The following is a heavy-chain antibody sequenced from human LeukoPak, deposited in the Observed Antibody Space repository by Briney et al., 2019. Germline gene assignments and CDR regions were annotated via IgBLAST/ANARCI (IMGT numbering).Heavy chain of an antibody. V-gene: IGHV3-7*01. CDR2: IKQDGSQE. CDR1: RFTLSTDC. J-gene: IGHJ4*02. CDR3: ARGVPYDSWSGPHYSDY. D-gene: IGHD3-3*01. Sequence: QSGGPLRLSCAASRFTLSTDCMSWVRQAPGKGLEWVAHIKQDGSQEYYVDSVKGRFTISRDSAKNSLYLQMNSLRAEDTAVYYCARGVPYDSWSGPHYSDYWGQGTLVTVSS.